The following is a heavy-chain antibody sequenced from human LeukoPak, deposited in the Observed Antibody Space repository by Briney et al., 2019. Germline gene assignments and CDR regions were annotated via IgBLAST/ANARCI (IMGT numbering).Heavy chain of an antibody. Sequence: GGSLRLSCAASGFTFSSYEMNWVRQAPGKGLEWVSYISSSGSTIYYADSVKGRFTISRDNAKNSLYLQMNSLRAEDTAVYYCARRVGSYEYFDYWGQGTLVTVSS. D-gene: IGHD3-10*01. CDR1: GFTFSSYE. V-gene: IGHV3-48*03. CDR3: ARRVGSYEYFDY. J-gene: IGHJ4*02. CDR2: ISSSGSTI.